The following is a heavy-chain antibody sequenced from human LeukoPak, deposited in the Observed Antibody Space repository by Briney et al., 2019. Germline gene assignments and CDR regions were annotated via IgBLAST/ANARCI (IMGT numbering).Heavy chain of an antibody. V-gene: IGHV3-48*03. CDR2: ISSSGSTI. J-gene: IGHJ4*02. CDR3: ARDWSYHGSGSFDY. Sequence: GGSLRLSCAASGFTFSSYGMNWVRQAPGKGLEWVAYISSSGSTIYYADSVKGRFTISRDNAKNSLYLQMNSLRAEDTAVYYCARDWSYHGSGSFDYWGQGTLVTVSS. CDR1: GFTFSSYG. D-gene: IGHD3-10*01.